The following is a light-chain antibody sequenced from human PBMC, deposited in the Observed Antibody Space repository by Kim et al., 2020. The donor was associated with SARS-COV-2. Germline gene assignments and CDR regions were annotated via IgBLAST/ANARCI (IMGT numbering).Light chain of an antibody. V-gene: IGLV10-54*01. CDR1: IDNIGIQG. Sequence: QAGLTQPPSVSKGLRQTATITCSGNIDNIGIQGAAWFQQHPGHPPKLLSYRNNNRPSGISERFSASRSGNTDSLTITGLQPDDEADYYCAAWYGIVSGWVFGGGTQLTVL. CDR2: RNN. J-gene: IGLJ3*02. CDR3: AAWYGIVSGWV.